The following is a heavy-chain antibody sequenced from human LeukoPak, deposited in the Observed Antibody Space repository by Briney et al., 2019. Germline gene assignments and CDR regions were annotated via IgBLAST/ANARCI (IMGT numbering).Heavy chain of an antibody. D-gene: IGHD5-18*01. CDR2: ISGSGGST. J-gene: IGHJ4*02. Sequence: GASVKVSCKASGGTFSSYAISWVRQAPGKGLEWVSAISGSGGSTYYADSVKGRFTISRDNSKNTLYLQMNSLRAEDTAVYYCAKRGYSYGTIDYWGQGTLVTVSS. CDR1: GGTFSSYA. CDR3: AKRGYSYGTIDY. V-gene: IGHV3-23*01.